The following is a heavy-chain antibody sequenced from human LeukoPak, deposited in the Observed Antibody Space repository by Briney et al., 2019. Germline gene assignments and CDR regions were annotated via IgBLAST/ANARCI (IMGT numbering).Heavy chain of an antibody. Sequence: GGSLRLSCAASGFTFEDYDMHWVRQAPGKGLEWVSGISWNSGTIGYADSVKGRFTISRDNSKNTLYLQMNSLRAEDTAVYYCARDPSGWYYFDYWGQGTLVTVSS. D-gene: IGHD6-19*01. CDR2: ISWNSGTI. V-gene: IGHV3-9*01. CDR1: GFTFEDYD. J-gene: IGHJ4*02. CDR3: ARDPSGWYYFDY.